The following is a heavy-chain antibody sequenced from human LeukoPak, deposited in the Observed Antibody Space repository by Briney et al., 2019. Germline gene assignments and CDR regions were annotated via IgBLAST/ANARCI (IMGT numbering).Heavy chain of an antibody. D-gene: IGHD2-2*01. J-gene: IGHJ5*02. V-gene: IGHV1-69*04. CDR1: GGTFSSYV. CDR2: IVPIFGIA. Sequence: SVKVSCKASGGTFSSYVISWVRQAPGQGLEWMGRIVPIFGIANYAQKFQGRVTITADKSTSTAYMELSSLRSEDTAVYYCARDRCSSTSCYQNWFDPWGQGTLVTVSS. CDR3: ARDRCSSTSCYQNWFDP.